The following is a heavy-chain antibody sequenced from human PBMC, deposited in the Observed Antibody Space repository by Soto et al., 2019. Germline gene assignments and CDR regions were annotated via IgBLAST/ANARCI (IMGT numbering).Heavy chain of an antibody. CDR1: GGSISSGGYS. CDR2: IYHSGST. J-gene: IGHJ5*02. CDR3: ARGTMTGGWFDP. Sequence: SETLSLTCAVSGGSISSGGYSWSWIRQPPGKGLEWIGYIYHSGSTYYNPSLKSRVTISVDRSKNQFSLKLSSVTAADTAVYYCARGTMTGGWFDPWGQGTLVTVSS. D-gene: IGHD3-22*01. V-gene: IGHV4-30-2*01.